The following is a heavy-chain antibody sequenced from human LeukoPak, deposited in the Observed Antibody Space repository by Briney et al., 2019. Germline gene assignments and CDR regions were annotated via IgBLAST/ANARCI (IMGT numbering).Heavy chain of an antibody. CDR3: AKDREGAFDI. D-gene: IGHD1-26*01. CDR1: GFTFDDYA. V-gene: IGHV3-9*01. Sequence: PGRSLRLSCAASGFTFDDYAMHWVRQAPGKGLEWVSGISWNSGSIGYADSVKGRFTISRDNAKNSLYLQMNSLRAEDTALYYCAKDREGAFDIWGQGTMVTVSS. J-gene: IGHJ3*02. CDR2: ISWNSGSI.